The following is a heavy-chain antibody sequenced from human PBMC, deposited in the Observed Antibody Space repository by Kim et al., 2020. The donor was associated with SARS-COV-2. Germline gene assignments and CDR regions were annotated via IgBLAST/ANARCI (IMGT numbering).Heavy chain of an antibody. CDR3: ARDGRSVDYYFDY. V-gene: IGHV1-3*01. J-gene: IGHJ4*02. CDR1: GYIFTSYS. CDR2: INADNANT. Sequence: ASVKVSCKASGYIFTSYSVHWVRQAPGQRLEWMGWINADNANTKYSQKFQGRVTFSRDTSARTASMELSSLTSEDTAAYYCARDGRSVDYYFDYWGQGTLVTVSS.